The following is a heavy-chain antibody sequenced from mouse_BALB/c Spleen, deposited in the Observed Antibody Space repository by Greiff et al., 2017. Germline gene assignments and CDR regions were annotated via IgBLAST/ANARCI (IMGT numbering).Heavy chain of an antibody. V-gene: IGHV1-63*02. CDR2: IYPGGGYT. D-gene: IGHD2-10*02. J-gene: IGHJ3*01. CDR1: GYTFTNYW. Sequence: QVQLQQSGAELAKPGASVKISCKASGYTFTNYWLGWVKQRPGHGLEWIGDIYPGGGYTNYNEKFKGKATLTADTSSSTAYMQLSSLTSEDSAVYFCARGGKYGFAYWGQGTLVTVSA. CDR3: ARGGKYGFAY.